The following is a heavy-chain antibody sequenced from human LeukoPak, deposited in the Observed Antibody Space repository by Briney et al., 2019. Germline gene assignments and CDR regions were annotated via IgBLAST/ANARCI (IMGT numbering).Heavy chain of an antibody. CDR2: ISSSGSTR. Sequence: GGSLRLSCAASGFTFSSYEMNWVRQAPGKGLEWVSYISSSGSTRYYADSVKGRFTISRDNAKNSLYLQMNSLRADDTAVYYCARGSIVGATFDYFDYWGQGTLVTVSS. D-gene: IGHD1-26*01. J-gene: IGHJ4*02. CDR1: GFTFSSYE. V-gene: IGHV3-48*03. CDR3: ARGSIVGATFDYFDY.